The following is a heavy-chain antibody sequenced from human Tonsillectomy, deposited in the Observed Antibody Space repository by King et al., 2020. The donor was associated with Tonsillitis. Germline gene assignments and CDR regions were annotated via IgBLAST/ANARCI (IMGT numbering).Heavy chain of an antibody. CDR2: IAWNSGSI. D-gene: IGHD2-21*01. CDR1: GFTFDDYA. CDR3: VKGGRFLLLPIDY. Sequence: VQLVESGGGLVQPGRSLRLSCAASGFTFDDYAMHWVRQAPGKGLEWVSGIAWNSGSIGYADSVRGLCTISRYNAQKSLYRQMNSLRAEDTALYYCVKGGRFLLLPIDYWGQGTLVTVSS. V-gene: IGHV3-9*01. J-gene: IGHJ4*02.